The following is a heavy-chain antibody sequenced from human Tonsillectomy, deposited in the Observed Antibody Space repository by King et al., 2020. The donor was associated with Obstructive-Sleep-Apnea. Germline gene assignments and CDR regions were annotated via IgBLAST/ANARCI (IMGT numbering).Heavy chain of an antibody. CDR2: IWFDGSKT. CDR3: ARDIDQGAKSD. V-gene: IGHV3-33*01. Sequence: VQLVESGGGVVQPGGSLRLSCAASGFTFSNHGMLWVRQAPGKGLEWVALIWFDGSKTNYVDSVKGRFIISRDDSKNTLYLQMNSLRAEDTAVYYCARDIDQGAKSDWGQGTLVTVSP. D-gene: IGHD4/OR15-4a*01. CDR1: GFTFSNHG. J-gene: IGHJ4*02.